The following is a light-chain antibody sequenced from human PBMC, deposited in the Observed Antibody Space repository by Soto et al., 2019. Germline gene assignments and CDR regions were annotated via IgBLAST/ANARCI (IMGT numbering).Light chain of an antibody. Sequence: IMLSQSPATLSLSPGERATLSCRASQSIASSYLAWYQQKPGQAPRLLIHGATTRATGIPARFSGSGSGTEFTLTISSLQSEDFAVYYCQQYNNWPRTFGQRTKV. CDR2: GAT. CDR1: QSIASSY. V-gene: IGKV3-15*01. CDR3: QQYNNWPRT. J-gene: IGKJ1*01.